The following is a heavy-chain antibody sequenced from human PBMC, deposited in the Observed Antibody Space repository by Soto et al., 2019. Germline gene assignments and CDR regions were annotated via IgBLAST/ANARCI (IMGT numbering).Heavy chain of an antibody. J-gene: IGHJ4*02. V-gene: IGHV3-33*01. CDR1: GFTFSSYG. CDR2: IWYDGSNK. Sequence: PGGSLRLSCAASGFTFSSYGMHWVRQAPGKGLEWVAVIWYDGSNKYYADSVKGRFTISRDNSKNTLYLQMNSLRAEDTAVYYCARDPPHGDYLDYWGQGTLVTVFS. D-gene: IGHD4-17*01. CDR3: ARDPPHGDYLDY.